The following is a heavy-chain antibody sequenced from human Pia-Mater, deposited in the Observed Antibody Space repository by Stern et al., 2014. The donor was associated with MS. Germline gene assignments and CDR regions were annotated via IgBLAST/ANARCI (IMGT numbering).Heavy chain of an antibody. D-gene: IGHD3-22*01. CDR2: INNSGGRT. Sequence: EVHLVESGGDLVQPGGSLRLSCTASGFRFSGYAMTWVRQAPGKGLEWVSDINNSGGRTYYADSVKGRFTISRDNSKNTLYLQMNSLRAEDTAVYYCAKGDDYYDGSGYYSYWGQGTLVTVSS. J-gene: IGHJ4*02. V-gene: IGHV3-23*04. CDR3: AKGDDYYDGSGYYSY. CDR1: GFRFSGYA.